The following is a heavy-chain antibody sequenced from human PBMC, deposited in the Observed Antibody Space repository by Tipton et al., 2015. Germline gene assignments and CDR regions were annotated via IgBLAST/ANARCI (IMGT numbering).Heavy chain of an antibody. Sequence: TLSLTCTVSRGSIHVSDDYWNWIRQPPGKGLEWIGYIYSSATTSYSSALRSRATISVDTSKNQFSLNLRSVTAADTAVYFCAKTHGAYDWYLDHWGQGTLVTVSS. CDR1: RGSIHVSDDY. CDR2: IYSSATT. D-gene: IGHD5-12*01. J-gene: IGHJ4*02. CDR3: AKTHGAYDWYLDH. V-gene: IGHV4-61*08.